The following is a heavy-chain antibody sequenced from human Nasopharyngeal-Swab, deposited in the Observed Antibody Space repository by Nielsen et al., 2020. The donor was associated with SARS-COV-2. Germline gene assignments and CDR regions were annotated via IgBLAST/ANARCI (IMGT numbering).Heavy chain of an antibody. CDR3: GRETRELEWFFDY. Sequence: GGSLRLSCTGSGFKFGEYAMSWFRQAPGKGLEWVGFIRSKAYGETTEYGASVKGRFTISRDDSKSIAYLEMSGLTTEDTAVYYCGRETRELEWFFDYWGQGSLVTVSS. V-gene: IGHV3-49*03. CDR1: GFKFGEYA. D-gene: IGHD3-3*01. J-gene: IGHJ4*02. CDR2: IRSKAYGETT.